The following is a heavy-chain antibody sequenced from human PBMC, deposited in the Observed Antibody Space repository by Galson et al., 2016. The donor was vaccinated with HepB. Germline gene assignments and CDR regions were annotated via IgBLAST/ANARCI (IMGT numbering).Heavy chain of an antibody. CDR3: TLATRYDAFDI. CDR1: GFTLTSYG. V-gene: IGHV3-33*01. CDR2: IWFDGSNK. J-gene: IGHJ3*02. Sequence: SLRLSCAASGFTLTSYGMHWVRQAPGKGLEWVAVIWFDGSNKYYADSVKGRFTISRDNPKNTLYLQMNSLRAEDTAVYYCTLATRYDAFDIWGQGTLVTVSA. D-gene: IGHD6-6*01.